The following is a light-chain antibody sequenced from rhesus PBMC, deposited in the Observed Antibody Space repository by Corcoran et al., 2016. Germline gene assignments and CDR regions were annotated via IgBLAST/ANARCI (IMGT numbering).Light chain of an antibody. Sequence: DIQMSQSTSSLSASVGDRVTITCRASQGISSYLNWYQQKPGKAPKLLIYYANTLASWVPSMFSGSGSGTEFTLTISSLQPEDFATYDCQQGYSTPYSFGQGTKVEIK. V-gene: IGKV1-32*02. CDR3: QQGYSTPYS. CDR2: YAN. J-gene: IGKJ2*01. CDR1: QGISSY.